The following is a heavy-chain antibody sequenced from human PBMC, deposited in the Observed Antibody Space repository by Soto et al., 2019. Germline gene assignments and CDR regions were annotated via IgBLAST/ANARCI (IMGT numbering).Heavy chain of an antibody. V-gene: IGHV3-30-3*01. D-gene: IGHD3-22*01. J-gene: IGHJ4*02. CDR3: ANIQLHYYDSSGYYPRDFDY. Sequence: SLRLSCAASGFTFSSYAMHWVRQAPGKGLEWVAVISYDGSNKYYADSVKGRFTISRDNSKNTLYLQMNSLRAEDTAVYYCANIQLHYYDSSGYYPRDFDYWGQGTLVTVSS. CDR1: GFTFSSYA. CDR2: ISYDGSNK.